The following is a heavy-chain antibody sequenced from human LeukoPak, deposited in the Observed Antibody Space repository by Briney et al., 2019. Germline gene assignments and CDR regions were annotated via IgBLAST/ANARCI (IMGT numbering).Heavy chain of an antibody. CDR3: ARDRLGNTIDY. J-gene: IGHJ4*02. CDR1: GGSISSSNW. D-gene: IGHD3-16*01. V-gene: IGHV4-4*02. Sequence: SETLSLTCAVSGGSISSSNWWSWVRQPPGKGLEWIGEIYHSGSTNYNPSLKSRVTISVDTSKNQFSLKLSSVTAADTAVYYCARDRLGNTIDYWGQGTLVTVSS. CDR2: IYHSGST.